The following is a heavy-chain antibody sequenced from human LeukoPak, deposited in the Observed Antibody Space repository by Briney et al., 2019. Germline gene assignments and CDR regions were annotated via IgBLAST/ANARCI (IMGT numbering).Heavy chain of an antibody. D-gene: IGHD5-12*01. CDR3: ARGLRIISRADMYYFDY. Sequence: PSETLSLTCTVSGDSISSYYWSWIRQPPGKGLEWIGYIYYSGSTNYNPSLKSRVPISEDTSKNQFSLKLSSVTAADTAVYYCARGLRIISRADMYYFDYWGQGTLVTVSS. J-gene: IGHJ4*02. CDR2: IYYSGST. CDR1: GDSISSYY. V-gene: IGHV4-59*01.